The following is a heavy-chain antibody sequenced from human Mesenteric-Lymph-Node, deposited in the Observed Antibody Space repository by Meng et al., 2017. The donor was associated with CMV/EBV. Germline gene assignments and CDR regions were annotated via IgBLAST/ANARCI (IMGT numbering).Heavy chain of an antibody. V-gene: IGHV4-34*01. CDR2: VEHSGNT. D-gene: IGHD2-8*01. Sequence: WKWTRQGRGRGLEWSGEVEHSGNTNCSSSLKSRVTLSVDTSKNQFSLNLDSVTAADTAVYCCARGVGDVAVGPPGVGGSRGYFDYWGQGNLVTVSS. J-gene: IGHJ4*02. CDR3: ARGVGDVAVGPPGVGGSRGYFDY.